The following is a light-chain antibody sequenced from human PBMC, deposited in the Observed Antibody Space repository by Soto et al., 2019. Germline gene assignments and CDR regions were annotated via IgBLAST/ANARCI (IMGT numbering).Light chain of an antibody. CDR1: SSDVGGYNY. Sequence: QSVLTQPASVSGSPGQSIAISCTGTSSDVGGYNYVSWYQQHPGKAPKLLIYEVSNRPSGVSNRFSGSKSGDTASLTISGLQAEDEAEYYCSSYTRSSALLFGTGTKVTVL. CDR3: SSYTRSSALL. J-gene: IGLJ1*01. V-gene: IGLV2-14*01. CDR2: EVS.